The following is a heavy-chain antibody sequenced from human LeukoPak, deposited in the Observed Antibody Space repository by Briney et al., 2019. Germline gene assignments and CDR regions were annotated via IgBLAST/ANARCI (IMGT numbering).Heavy chain of an antibody. Sequence: VKVSCKASGFTFTSSAMQWVRQARGQRLEWIGWIVVGSGNTNYAQKFQERVTITRDMSTSTAYMELSSLRSEDTAVYYCAADSDYGDYVYYMDVWGKGTTVTVSS. CDR2: IVVGSGNT. CDR3: AADSDYGDYVYYMDV. J-gene: IGHJ6*03. D-gene: IGHD4-17*01. V-gene: IGHV1-58*02. CDR1: GFTFTSSA.